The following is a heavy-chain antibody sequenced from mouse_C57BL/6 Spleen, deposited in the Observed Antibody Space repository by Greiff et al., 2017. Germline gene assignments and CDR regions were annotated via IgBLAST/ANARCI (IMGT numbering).Heavy chain of an antibody. CDR2: IDPETGGT. D-gene: IGHD2-4*01. CDR1: GYTFTDYE. V-gene: IGHV1-15*01. Sequence: QVHVKQSGAELVRPGASVTLSCKASGYTFTDYEMHWVKQTPVHGLEWIGAIDPETGGTAYNQKFKGKAILTADKSSSTAYMELRSLTSEDSAVYYCTRDGDYDGWFAYWGQGTLVTVSA. CDR3: TRDGDYDGWFAY. J-gene: IGHJ3*01.